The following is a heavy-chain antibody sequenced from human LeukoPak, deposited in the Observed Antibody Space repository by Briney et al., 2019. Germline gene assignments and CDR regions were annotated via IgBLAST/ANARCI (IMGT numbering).Heavy chain of an antibody. D-gene: IGHD3-10*01. CDR3: ARGGVLWFGELVWFDP. J-gene: IGHJ5*02. CDR1: GGSISSGGYY. V-gene: IGHV4-31*03. Sequence: SETLSLTCTVSGGSISSGGYYWSWIRQHPGKGLEWIGYIYYSGSTYYNPSLKSRVTISVDTSKNQFSLKLSSVTAADTALYYCARGGVLWFGELVWFDPWGQGTLVTVSS. CDR2: IYYSGST.